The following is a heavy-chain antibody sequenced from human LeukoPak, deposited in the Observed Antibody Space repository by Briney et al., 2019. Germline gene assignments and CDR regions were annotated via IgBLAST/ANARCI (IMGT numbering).Heavy chain of an antibody. V-gene: IGHV4-59*01. J-gene: IGHJ6*03. CDR1: GGSISSYY. CDR3: AGAGGDYCSTSCYGDYYYYYYMDV. CDR2: IYYSGST. Sequence: SETLSLTCTVSGGSISSYYWSWIRQPPGKGLEWIGYIYYSGSTNYNPSLKSRVTISVDTSKNQFSLKLSSVTAADTAVYYCAGAGGDYCSTSCYGDYYYYYYMDVWGKGTTVTVSS. D-gene: IGHD2-2*01.